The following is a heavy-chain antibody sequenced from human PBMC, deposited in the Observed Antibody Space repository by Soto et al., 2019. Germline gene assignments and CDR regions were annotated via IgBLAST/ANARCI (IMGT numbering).Heavy chain of an antibody. Sequence: EVQLVESGGGLVKPGGSLRVSCAASGFTFSSYSMNWVRQAPGKGLEWVSSISSSSSYIYYADSVMGRFTISRDKAKNSLYLQMNSLRAEDTALYDGAGDYPGSQRRTGTTRRDVRGRGYLDVWGKGTTVTVSS. V-gene: IGHV3-21*01. J-gene: IGHJ6*03. CDR2: ISSSSSYI. CDR1: GFTFSSYS. D-gene: IGHD1-7*01. CDR3: AGDYPGSQRRTGTTRRDVRGRGYLDV.